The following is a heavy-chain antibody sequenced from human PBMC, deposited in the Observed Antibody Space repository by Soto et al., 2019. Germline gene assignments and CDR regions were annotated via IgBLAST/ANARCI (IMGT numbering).Heavy chain of an antibody. CDR2: IFYSGST. J-gene: IGHJ5*02. D-gene: IGHD2-21*01. CDR1: GGSISTSRSY. Sequence: PSETPSLTCSVSGGSISTSRSYWAWIRQPPGKGLEWLANIFYSGSTFYNPSLASRVSVSVDTSKNEFSLKLRSVTAADTAVYYCARQPTTGDTDLWFDPWGQGTLVTVSS. V-gene: IGHV4-39*01. CDR3: ARQPTTGDTDLWFDP.